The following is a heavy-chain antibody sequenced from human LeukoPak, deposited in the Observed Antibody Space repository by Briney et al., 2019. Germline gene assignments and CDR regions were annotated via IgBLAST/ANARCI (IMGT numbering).Heavy chain of an antibody. V-gene: IGHV3-7*01. CDR2: IKQDRSTK. D-gene: IGHD1-26*01. J-gene: IGHJ4*02. Sequence: GGSLRLSCAASGFTFTNSWMAWVRQAPGKGLEWVANIKQDRSTKHYADSLKGRFTISRDNPKNSLYLQMNSLRADDTAVYYCARDTDGSLDYWGQGILVTVAS. CDR3: ARDTDGSLDY. CDR1: GFTFTNSW.